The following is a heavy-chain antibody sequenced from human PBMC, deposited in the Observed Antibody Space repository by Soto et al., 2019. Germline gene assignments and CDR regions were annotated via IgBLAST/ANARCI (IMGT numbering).Heavy chain of an antibody. D-gene: IGHD3-22*01. CDR3: NSVVITSYYYYYGMDV. CDR1: GFTFSNAW. V-gene: IGHV3-15*07. J-gene: IGHJ6*02. Sequence: EVQLVESGGGLVKPGGSLRLSCAASGFTFSNAWMNWVRQAPGKGLEWVGRIKSKTDGGTTDYAAPVKGRFTISRDDSKNTLYLQMNSLKTEDTAGYYCNSVVITSYYYYYGMDVWGQGTTVTVSS. CDR2: IKSKTDGGTT.